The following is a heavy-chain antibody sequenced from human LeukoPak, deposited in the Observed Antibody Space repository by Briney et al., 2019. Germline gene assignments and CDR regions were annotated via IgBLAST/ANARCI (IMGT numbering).Heavy chain of an antibody. Sequence: SETLSLTCTVSGGSISSSSYYWGWIRQPPGKGLEWIGSIYYSGSTYYNPSLKSRVTISVDTSKNQFSLKLSSVTAADMAVYYCARHSILGLVASFDPWGQGTLVTVSS. CDR1: GGSISSSSYY. D-gene: IGHD5-12*01. CDR2: IYYSGST. J-gene: IGHJ5*02. V-gene: IGHV4-39*01. CDR3: ARHSILGLVASFDP.